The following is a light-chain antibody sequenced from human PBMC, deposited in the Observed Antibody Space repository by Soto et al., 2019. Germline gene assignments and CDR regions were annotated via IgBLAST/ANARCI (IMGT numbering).Light chain of an antibody. CDR1: QTIGNW. CDR3: QQYDSYSYT. Sequence: IQMTQSPSTLSASVGDRVTITCRASQTIGNWLAWYQQKTGKAPKLLIYDASSLESGVPSRFSGSRSGTEFTLTISRLQPDDFATYCCQQYDSYSYTFGQGTKLEIK. J-gene: IGKJ2*01. CDR2: DAS. V-gene: IGKV1-5*01.